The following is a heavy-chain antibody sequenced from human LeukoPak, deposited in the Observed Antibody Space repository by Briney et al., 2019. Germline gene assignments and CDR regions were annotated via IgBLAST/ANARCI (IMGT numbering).Heavy chain of an antibody. Sequence: ASVKVSCKASGYTFTSYYMHWVRQAPGQGLEWMGIINPSGGSTSYAQKFQGRVTMTRDTSTSTVYMELSSLRSEDTAVYYCARGRFVYDFWGGYYTDFDYWGQGTLVTVSS. D-gene: IGHD3-3*01. V-gene: IGHV1-46*03. CDR2: INPSGGST. CDR3: ARGRFVYDFWGGYYTDFDY. CDR1: GYTFTSYY. J-gene: IGHJ4*02.